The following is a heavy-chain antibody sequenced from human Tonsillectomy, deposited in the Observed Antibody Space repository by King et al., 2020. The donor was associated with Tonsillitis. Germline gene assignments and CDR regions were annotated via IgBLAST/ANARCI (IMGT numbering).Heavy chain of an antibody. CDR3: ARNGGPYSSGWYRARFDY. CDR1: GFTFSSYV. Sequence: VQLVESGGGVVQPGRSLRLSCAASGFTFSSYVMHWVRQAPGKGLEWVAVIWNDGSNKYSADSVKGRFTTSRDNSKNTLYLQMNRLRAEETAVYYCARNGGPYSSGWYRARFDYWGQGTLVTVSS. V-gene: IGHV3-33*01. D-gene: IGHD6-19*01. CDR2: IWNDGSNK. J-gene: IGHJ4*02.